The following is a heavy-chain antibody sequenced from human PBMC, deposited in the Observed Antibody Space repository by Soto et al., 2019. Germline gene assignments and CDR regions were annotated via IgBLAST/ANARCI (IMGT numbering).Heavy chain of an antibody. D-gene: IGHD3-3*01. Sequence: GGSLRLSCAASGFTFSSYGMHWVRQAPGKGLEWVAVISYDGSNKYYADSVKGRFTISRDNSKNTLYLQMNSLRAEDTAVYYCAKDQAYYDFWSGSWGTVSQYYYGMDVWGQGTTVTVSS. V-gene: IGHV3-30*18. J-gene: IGHJ6*02. CDR3: AKDQAYYDFWSGSWGTVSQYYYGMDV. CDR2: ISYDGSNK. CDR1: GFTFSSYG.